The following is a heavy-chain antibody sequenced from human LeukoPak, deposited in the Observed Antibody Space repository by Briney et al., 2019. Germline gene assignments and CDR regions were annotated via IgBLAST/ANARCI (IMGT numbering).Heavy chain of an antibody. CDR2: IYSDNT. Sequence: PGGSLRLSCTVSGFTVSSNSMSWVRQAPGKGLEWVSFIYSDNTHYSDSVKGRFTISRDNAENSLYLQMNSLRAEDTAVYYCARVTGYMTEDYFDYWGQGTLITVSS. D-gene: IGHD6-13*01. CDR1: GFTVSSNS. CDR3: ARVTGYMTEDYFDY. J-gene: IGHJ4*02. V-gene: IGHV3-53*01.